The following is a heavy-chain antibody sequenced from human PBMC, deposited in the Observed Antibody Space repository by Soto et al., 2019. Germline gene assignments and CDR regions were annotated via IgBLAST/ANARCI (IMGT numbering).Heavy chain of an antibody. V-gene: IGHV1-18*01. D-gene: IGHD3-9*01. CDR3: ATLAVLTSLNYDILTGPLGYNWFDP. CDR1: GYTFTSYG. CDR2: ISAYNGNT. J-gene: IGHJ5*02. Sequence: ASVKVSCKASGYTFTSYGISWVRQAPGQGLEWMGWISAYNGNTNYAQKFQGRVTMTEDTSTDTAYMELSSLRSEDTAVYYCATLAVLTSLNYDILTGPLGYNWFDPWGQGTLVTVSS.